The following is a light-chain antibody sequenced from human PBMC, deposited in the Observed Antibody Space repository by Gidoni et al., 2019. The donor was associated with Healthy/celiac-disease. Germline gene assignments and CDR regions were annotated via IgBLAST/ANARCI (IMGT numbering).Light chain of an antibody. CDR3: QSYDSSLSGSV. Sequence: SVLTQPPSVSGAPGPRVTISCTGSSSNIGGGYDVHWYQQLPGTAPKLLIYGNSNRPSGVPDRFSGSKSGTSASLAITGLQDEDEADYYCQSYDSSLSGSVFGGGTKLTVL. J-gene: IGLJ2*01. CDR2: GNS. CDR1: SSNIGGGYD. V-gene: IGLV1-40*01.